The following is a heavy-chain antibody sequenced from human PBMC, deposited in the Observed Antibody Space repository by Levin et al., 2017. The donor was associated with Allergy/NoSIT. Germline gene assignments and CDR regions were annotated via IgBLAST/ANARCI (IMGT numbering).Heavy chain of an antibody. V-gene: IGHV3-66*01. CDR3: ARGRELYDRFDP. J-gene: IGHJ5*02. Sequence: RRESLKISCAASGFAVSSNYMSWVRQAPGKGLEWVSVIYSDGDTRYADSVKGRFSVSRDNSKNTLYLQMNSLRADDTAVYYCARGRELYDRFDPWGQGTLVTVSS. D-gene: IGHD1-7*01. CDR1: GFAVSSNY. CDR2: IYSDGDT.